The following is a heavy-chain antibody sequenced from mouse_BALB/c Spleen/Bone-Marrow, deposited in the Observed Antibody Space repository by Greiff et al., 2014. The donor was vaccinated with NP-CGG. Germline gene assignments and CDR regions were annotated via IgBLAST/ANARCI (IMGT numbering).Heavy chain of an antibody. J-gene: IGHJ4*01. CDR1: GFTFSDSY. V-gene: IGHV5-4*02. CDR3: ARSRMRYGAMDY. Sequence: EVKLVESGGGLVKPGGSLKFSCAASGFTFSDSYIYWVRQTPEKRLEWVATISDGGNYSYYPYSVKGRFTISRDNAKNNLYLQMNSLKSEDTAMYYCARSRMRYGAMDYWGQGTSVTVYS. CDR2: ISDGGNYS. D-gene: IGHD2-10*02.